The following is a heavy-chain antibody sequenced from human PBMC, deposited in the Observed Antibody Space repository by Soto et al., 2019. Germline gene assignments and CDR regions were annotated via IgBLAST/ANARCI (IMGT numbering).Heavy chain of an antibody. J-gene: IGHJ4*02. CDR2: INIVGGAT. CDR1: GFTFSNYA. CDR3: TKNYYFDS. V-gene: IGHV3-23*01. Sequence: EVQLLESGGGLVQPGGSLRLSCVASGFTFSNYAMSWVRQAPAKAPEWVSSINIVGGATNYADSVRGRFAMSRDDSTNTVFLQMNSQRADDTPVYYCTKNYYFDSWGQGTLVTVSS.